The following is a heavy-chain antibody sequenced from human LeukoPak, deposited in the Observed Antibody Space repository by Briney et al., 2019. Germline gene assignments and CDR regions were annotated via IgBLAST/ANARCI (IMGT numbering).Heavy chain of an antibody. Sequence: GGSLRLSCAASGFTFSNAWMSWVRQAPGKGLEWVSAISGSGGSTYYADSVKGRFTISRDNSKNTLYLQMNSLRAEDTAVYYCAKAKRYCTNGVCYTFDYWGQGTLVTVSS. CDR1: GFTFSNAW. J-gene: IGHJ4*02. V-gene: IGHV3-23*01. CDR3: AKAKRYCTNGVCYTFDY. D-gene: IGHD2-8*01. CDR2: ISGSGGST.